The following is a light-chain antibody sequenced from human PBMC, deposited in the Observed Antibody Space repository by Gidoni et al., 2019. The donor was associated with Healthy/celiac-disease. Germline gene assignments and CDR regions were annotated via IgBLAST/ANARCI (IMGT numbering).Light chain of an antibody. Sequence: APSLLIYDASNRATGIPARYSGSGSGTDCTLTISSLEPEDFAVYYCQQRSNGPPQFIFGPGTKVDIK. CDR3: QQRSNGPPQFI. J-gene: IGKJ3*01. V-gene: IGKV3-11*01. CDR2: DAS.